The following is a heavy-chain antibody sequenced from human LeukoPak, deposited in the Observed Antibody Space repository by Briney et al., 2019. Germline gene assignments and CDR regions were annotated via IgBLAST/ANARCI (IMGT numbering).Heavy chain of an antibody. J-gene: IGHJ4*02. Sequence: GGSLRLSCAASGINFSNAWLTWVRQAPGKGLEWVGRIKSKKDGEITDYAAPVKGRFTISRDDSKDTLYLEMISLKTEDTAVYYCSTGGGVLRFLGGQGTLVTVSS. CDR2: IKSKKDGEIT. CDR1: GINFSNAW. D-gene: IGHD3-3*01. CDR3: STGGGVLRFL. V-gene: IGHV3-15*01.